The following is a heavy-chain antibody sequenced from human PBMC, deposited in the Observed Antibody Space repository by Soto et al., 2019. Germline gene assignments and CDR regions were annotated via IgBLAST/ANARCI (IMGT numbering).Heavy chain of an antibody. CDR3: ARAGETRSGGSFTRPEDYYGMDV. CDR1: GFTFSSYD. D-gene: IGHD2-15*01. Sequence: PGGSLRLSCAASGFTFSSYDMHWVRQATGKGLEWVSAIGTAGDTYYPGSVKGRFTISRENAKNSLYLQMNSLRAEDTAVYYCARAGETRSGGSFTRPEDYYGMDVWGQGTTVTVSS. CDR2: IGTAGDT. V-gene: IGHV3-13*01. J-gene: IGHJ6*02.